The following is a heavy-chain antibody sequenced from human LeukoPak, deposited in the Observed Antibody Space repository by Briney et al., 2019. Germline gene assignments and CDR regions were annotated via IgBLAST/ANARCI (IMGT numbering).Heavy chain of an antibody. CDR2: INHSGST. V-gene: IGHV4-34*01. CDR1: GGSFSCYY. Sequence: SETLSLTCAVYGGSFSCYYWSWIRQPPGKGLEWIGEINHSGSTNYNPSLKSRVTISVDTSKNQFSLKLSSVTAADTAVYYCARGNPTLDIVATTYYYYGMDVWGKGTTVTVSS. J-gene: IGHJ6*04. CDR3: ARGNPTLDIVATTYYYYGMDV. D-gene: IGHD5-12*01.